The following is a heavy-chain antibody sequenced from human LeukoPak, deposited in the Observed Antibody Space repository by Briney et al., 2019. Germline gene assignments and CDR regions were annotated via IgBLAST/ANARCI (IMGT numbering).Heavy chain of an antibody. CDR3: ATNYGDYVNWFDP. D-gene: IGHD4-17*01. J-gene: IGHJ5*02. Sequence: GGSLRLSCAASGFTFRSNAMSWVRQAPGQGLEWVSSISASGSSTWYADSVKGRFTIYRDNSKNTLSLQMNSLRAEDTALYYCATNYGDYVNWFDPWGQGTQVTVSS. V-gene: IGHV3-23*01. CDR2: ISASGSST. CDR1: GFTFRSNA.